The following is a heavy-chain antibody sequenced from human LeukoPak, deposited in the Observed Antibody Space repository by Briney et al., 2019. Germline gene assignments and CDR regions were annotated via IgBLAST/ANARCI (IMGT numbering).Heavy chain of an antibody. CDR1: GYTFTGYY. CDR3: ARGGTETTAPIDY. D-gene: IGHD4-17*01. Sequence: ASVKVSCKASGYTFTGYYMHWVRQAPGQGLEWMGWINPNSGGTNYAQKFQGRVTMTRDTSISTAYMELSRLRSDDTAVYHCARGGTETTAPIDYWGQGTLVTVSS. J-gene: IGHJ4*02. V-gene: IGHV1-2*02. CDR2: INPNSGGT.